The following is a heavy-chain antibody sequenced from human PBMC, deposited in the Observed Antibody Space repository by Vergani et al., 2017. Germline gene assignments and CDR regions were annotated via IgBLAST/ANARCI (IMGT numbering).Heavy chain of an antibody. D-gene: IGHD3-3*01. CDR3: AIGRRFLEWLSQKHFDY. CDR2: TYYRSKWYN. V-gene: IGHV6-1*01. CDR1: GDSVSSNSAA. Sequence: QVQLQQSGPGLVKPSQTLSLTCAISGDSVSSNSAAWNWIRQSPSRGLEWLGRTYYRSKWYNDYAVSVKSRITINPDTSKNQFSLQLNSVTPEDTAVYYCAIGRRFLEWLSQKHFDYWGQGTLVTVSS. J-gene: IGHJ4*02.